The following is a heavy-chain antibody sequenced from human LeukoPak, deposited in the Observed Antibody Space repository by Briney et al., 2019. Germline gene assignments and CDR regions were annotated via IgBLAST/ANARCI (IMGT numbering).Heavy chain of an antibody. CDR1: GFSFSDYE. J-gene: IGHJ4*02. V-gene: IGHV3-48*03. CDR3: ARDGGRLADFYFDS. CDR2: IGFSVDTM. Sequence: GGSLRLSCVASGFSFSDYEMNWVRQAPGKGLEWLSYIGFSVDTMHYADSVKGRFIISRDNAEKTLYLQMNSLRAEDTAVYYCARDGGRLADFYFDSWGQGCLVTVSS. D-gene: IGHD3-3*01.